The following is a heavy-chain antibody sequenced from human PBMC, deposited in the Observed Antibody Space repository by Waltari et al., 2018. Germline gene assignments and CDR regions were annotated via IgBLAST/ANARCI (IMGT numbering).Heavy chain of an antibody. V-gene: IGHV3-15*01. CDR3: TSPPFDY. J-gene: IGHJ4*02. CDR1: GFTFSNSW. Sequence: EVQLVESGAGLVQSGGSLRLSCVVSGFTFSNSWMTWVRQVPGKGLEWVGRIKRKADGETADYAASVKGRFIISRDDPKNTLYLQMNSLKTEDTAVYYCTSPPFDYWGQGVLVTVSS. CDR2: IKRKADGETA.